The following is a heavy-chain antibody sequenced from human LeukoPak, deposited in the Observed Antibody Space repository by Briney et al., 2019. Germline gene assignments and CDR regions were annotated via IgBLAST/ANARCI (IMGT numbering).Heavy chain of an antibody. CDR2: VSAYNGHT. J-gene: IGHJ5*02. D-gene: IGHD1-26*01. CDR1: GYIFNSYG. CDR3: VRVIPQKWELPGKWFDP. Sequence: ASLKVSCKASGYIFNSYGISWVRQAPGQGLEWMGWVSAYNGHTNYVQKFQGRVTMTTDTSTSTASMELRSLRSDDTAVYYCVRVIPQKWELPGKWFDPWGQGTLVTVSS. V-gene: IGHV1-18*01.